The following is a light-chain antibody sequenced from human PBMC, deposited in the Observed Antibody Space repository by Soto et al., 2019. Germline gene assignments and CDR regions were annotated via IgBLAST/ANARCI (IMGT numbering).Light chain of an antibody. CDR3: CSYADTFWV. CDR2: EDT. J-gene: IGLJ3*02. CDR1: SSDVGGYKL. Sequence: QSALTQPASVSGSPGQSITISCTGTSSDVGGYKLVSWYQQYPGKAPKLIIYEDTKRPSGVSNRFSGSKSGNTASLTISGLQAEEEADYHCCSYADTFWVFGGGTKVTVL. V-gene: IGLV2-23*01.